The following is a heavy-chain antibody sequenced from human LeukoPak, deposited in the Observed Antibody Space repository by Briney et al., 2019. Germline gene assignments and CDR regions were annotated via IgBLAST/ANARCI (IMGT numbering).Heavy chain of an antibody. D-gene: IGHD3-16*02. J-gene: IGHJ3*02. V-gene: IGHV3-11*01. Sequence: GGSLRLSCAASGFTFSDYYMSWIRQAPGKGLEWVSYISSSGSTIYYADSVKGRFTISRDNAKNSLYLQMNSLRAEDTAVYYCARLYISPEPIMITFGGVIATAFDIWGQGTMVTVSS. CDR3: ARLYISPEPIMITFGGVIATAFDI. CDR1: GFTFSDYY. CDR2: ISSSGSTI.